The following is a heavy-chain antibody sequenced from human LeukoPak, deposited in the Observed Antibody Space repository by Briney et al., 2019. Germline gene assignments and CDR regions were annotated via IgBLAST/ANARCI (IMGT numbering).Heavy chain of an antibody. J-gene: IGHJ4*02. Sequence: GGPLRLSCAASGFTFSNYAMSWVRQAPGKGLDWVSTIIPSNSSTYYADPVKGRFTISRDNSKNTLYLQMNSLRAEDTAVYYCAKRGSGEDYWGQGTLVTVSS. D-gene: IGHD6-19*01. V-gene: IGHV3-23*01. CDR1: GFTFSNYA. CDR2: IIPSNSST. CDR3: AKRGSGEDY.